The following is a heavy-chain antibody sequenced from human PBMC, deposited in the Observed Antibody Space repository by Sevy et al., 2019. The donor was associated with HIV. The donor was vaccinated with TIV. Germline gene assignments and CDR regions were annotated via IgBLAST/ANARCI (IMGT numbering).Heavy chain of an antibody. D-gene: IGHD1-1*01. CDR2: IKQDGSEK. J-gene: IGHJ3*02. Sequence: GGSLRLSCAASGFTFSSYWMSWVRQAPGKGLEWVANIKQDGSEKYYVDSVKGRSTISRDNAKNSLYLQMNSLRAEDTAVYYCAREPLRTTGAFDIWGQGTMVTVSS. CDR1: GFTFSSYW. V-gene: IGHV3-7*01. CDR3: AREPLRTTGAFDI.